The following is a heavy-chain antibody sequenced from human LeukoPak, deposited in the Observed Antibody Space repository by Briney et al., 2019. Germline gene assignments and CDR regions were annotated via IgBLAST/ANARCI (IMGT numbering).Heavy chain of an antibody. CDR1: GFTFSSYS. D-gene: IGHD2-2*01. J-gene: IGHJ4*02. Sequence: PGGSLRLSCAASGFTFSSYSMNWVRQAPGKGLEWVSSISSSSSYIYYADSVKGRFTISRDNAKNSLYLQMNSLRAEDTAVYYCARATLGVPAAITAFDYWGQGTLVTVSS. V-gene: IGHV3-21*01. CDR2: ISSSSSYI. CDR3: ARATLGVPAAITAFDY.